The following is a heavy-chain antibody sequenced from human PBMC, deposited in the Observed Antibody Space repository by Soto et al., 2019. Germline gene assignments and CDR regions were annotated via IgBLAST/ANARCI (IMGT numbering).Heavy chain of an antibody. V-gene: IGHV3-21*01. CDR1: GFTFSSYS. D-gene: IGHD1-26*01. CDR3: AGSRGYYGMDV. Sequence: EVQLVESGGGLVKPGGSLRLSCAASGFTFSSYSMNWVRQAPGKGLEWVSSISSSSSYIYYADSVKGRFTISRDNAKNPLYLQMNSLRAEEPAVYYCAGSRGYYGMDVWGQGTTVTVSS. CDR2: ISSSSSYI. J-gene: IGHJ6*02.